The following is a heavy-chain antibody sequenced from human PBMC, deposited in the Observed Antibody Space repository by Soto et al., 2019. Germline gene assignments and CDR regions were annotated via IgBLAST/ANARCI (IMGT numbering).Heavy chain of an antibody. CDR3: AHRPWGSNWYFDV. Sequence: QITLKESGPTLVTPTQSLTLTCTFSGFSLTSSGVGVDWIHHPPGKAPEWLAVIYWTDDKRYSPSLNSRLSITKDTSRNHGVLTMTNMDPVDTATYYCAHRPWGSNWYFDVWGRGTMVTVSS. CDR2: IYWTDDK. V-gene: IGHV2-5*01. CDR1: GFSLTSSGVG. D-gene: IGHD7-27*01. J-gene: IGHJ2*01.